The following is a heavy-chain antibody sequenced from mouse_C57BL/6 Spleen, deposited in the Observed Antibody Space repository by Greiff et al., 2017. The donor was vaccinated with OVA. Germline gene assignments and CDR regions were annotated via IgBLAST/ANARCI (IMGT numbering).Heavy chain of an antibody. D-gene: IGHD2-14*01. J-gene: IGHJ2*01. V-gene: IGHV1-9*01. CDR1: GYTFTDYW. CDR3: ARSGYRQA. Sequence: QVQLQQSGTELMKPGASVKLSCKATGYTFTDYWIEWVKQRPGHGLEWIGEILPGSGSTNYYEKFKGKATFTADTSSNTAYMQLSSLTTEDAAIYYCARSGYRQAWGQGTTLTVSS. CDR2: ILPGSGST.